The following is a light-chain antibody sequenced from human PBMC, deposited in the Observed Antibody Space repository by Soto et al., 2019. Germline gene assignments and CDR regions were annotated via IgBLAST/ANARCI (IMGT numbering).Light chain of an antibody. CDR1: QSVTSSY. CDR3: HQVGSAPWT. J-gene: IGKJ1*01. V-gene: IGKV3-20*01. CDR2: GAS. Sequence: EIVLTQSPGTLSLSPGERATLTCRASQSVTSSYLAWYQQKLGQAPRLLIYGASSRATGIPDRLSGSGSGTDCTLTISRLEPEDFAVYYFHQVGSAPWTFVPGTKVEIK.